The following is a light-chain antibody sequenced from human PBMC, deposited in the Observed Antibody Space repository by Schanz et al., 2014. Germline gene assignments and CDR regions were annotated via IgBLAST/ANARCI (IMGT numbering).Light chain of an antibody. V-gene: IGKV1-9*01. CDR2: AAS. J-gene: IGKJ1*01. CDR1: QSISSY. CDR3: QQLNTYPWT. Sequence: DIQMTQSPSSLSASVGDRVTITCRARQSISSYLNWYQQKPGKAPKLLIYAASTLQSGVPSRFSGSGSGTEFTLTISSLQPEDFATYYCQQLNTYPWTFGQGTKVEIK.